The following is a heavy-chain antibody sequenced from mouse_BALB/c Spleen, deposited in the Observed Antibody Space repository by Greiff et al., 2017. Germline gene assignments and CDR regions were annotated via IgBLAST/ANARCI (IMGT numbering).Heavy chain of an antibody. Sequence: QVQLKQSGPELVRPGVSVKISCKGSGYTFTDYAMHWVKQSHAKSLEWIGVISTYYGNTNYNQKFKGKATMTVDKSSSTAYMELARLTSEDSAIYYCARWTRGYFDYWGQGTTLTVSS. V-gene: IGHV1-67*01. CDR1: GYTFTDYA. CDR2: ISTYYGNT. CDR3: ARWTRGYFDY. J-gene: IGHJ2*01.